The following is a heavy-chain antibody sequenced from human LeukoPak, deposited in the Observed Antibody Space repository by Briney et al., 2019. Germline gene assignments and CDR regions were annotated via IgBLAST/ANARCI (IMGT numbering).Heavy chain of an antibody. D-gene: IGHD3-22*01. CDR2: SNHSGSS. Sequence: PSETLSLTCSVSGYSISSGYYWGWIRQPPGKGLEWIGSSNHSGSSYYNPSLKSRVTILVDTSRNQFSLKLTSVTVADRAVYYCAKVTYDSRGYYPWDHWGQGTLVTVSS. CDR3: AKVTYDSRGYYPWDH. CDR1: GYSISSGYY. J-gene: IGHJ4*02. V-gene: IGHV4-38-2*02.